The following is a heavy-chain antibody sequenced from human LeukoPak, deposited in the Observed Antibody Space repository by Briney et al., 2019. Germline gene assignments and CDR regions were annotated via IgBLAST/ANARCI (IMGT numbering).Heavy chain of an antibody. V-gene: IGHV3-21*01. Sequence: GGSLRLSCSASGFTFTSYSMNWVRQAPGKGLEWVSSISSSSSYIYYADSVKGRFTISRDNAKNSLYLQMNSLRAEDTAVYYCARAPYYYGSGSSNWGQGTLVTVSS. D-gene: IGHD3-10*01. J-gene: IGHJ4*02. CDR3: ARAPYYYGSGSSN. CDR2: ISSSSSYI. CDR1: GFTFTSYS.